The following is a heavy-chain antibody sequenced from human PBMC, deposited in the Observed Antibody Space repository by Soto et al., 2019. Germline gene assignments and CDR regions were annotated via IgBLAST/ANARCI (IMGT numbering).Heavy chain of an antibody. D-gene: IGHD5-12*01. Sequence: WSLRLSCAASGFTFSSYGMHWVRQAPGKGLEWVAVIWYDGSNKYYADSVKGRFTISRDNSKNTLYLQLNSLRAEDTAVYYCARGKRWLQLALDYWGQGTLVTVSS. V-gene: IGHV3-33*01. J-gene: IGHJ4*02. CDR3: ARGKRWLQLALDY. CDR1: GFTFSSYG. CDR2: IWYDGSNK.